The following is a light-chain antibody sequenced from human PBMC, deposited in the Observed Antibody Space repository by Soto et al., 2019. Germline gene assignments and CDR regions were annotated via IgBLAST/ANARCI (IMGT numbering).Light chain of an antibody. Sequence: EIVLTQSPGTLSLSPGERATLSCRASQSVSSSYLAWYQQKPGQAPRLLIYDASNRATGIPDRFSGSGSGADFTLTITSLQPEDFATYSCQQSYNSPQTFGRGTRLEI. V-gene: IGKV3D-20*02. J-gene: IGKJ5*01. CDR1: QSVSSSY. CDR2: DAS. CDR3: QQSYNSPQT.